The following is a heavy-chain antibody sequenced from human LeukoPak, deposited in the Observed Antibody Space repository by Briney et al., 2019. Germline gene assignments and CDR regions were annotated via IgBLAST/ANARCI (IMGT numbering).Heavy chain of an antibody. D-gene: IGHD6-13*01. CDR2: IYYSGST. CDR1: GGSISSSSYY. V-gene: IGHV4-39*07. Sequence: SETLSLTCTVSGGSISSSSYYWGWIRQPPGKGLEGIGSIYYSGSTYYNPSLKSRVTISVDTSKNQFSLKLSSVTAADTAVYYCAIQYSSSSPLAFDIWGQGTMVAVSS. J-gene: IGHJ3*02. CDR3: AIQYSSSSPLAFDI.